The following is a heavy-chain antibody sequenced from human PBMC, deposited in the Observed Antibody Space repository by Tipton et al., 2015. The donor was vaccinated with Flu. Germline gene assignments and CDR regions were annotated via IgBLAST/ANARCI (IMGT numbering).Heavy chain of an antibody. CDR2: ISTGTGVA. V-gene: IGHV1-18*04. Sequence: QLVQSGAEVKKPGASVRVSCKASGYTFAAYGISWVRQAPGQGLEWMGWISTGTGVAGYAQNLRDRITMTTDTSTGTAYMELRNLRSDDTAVYYCARDSHYKREYWGQGTLVTVSS. J-gene: IGHJ4*02. CDR1: GYTFAAYG. D-gene: IGHD4-11*01. CDR3: ARDSHYKREY.